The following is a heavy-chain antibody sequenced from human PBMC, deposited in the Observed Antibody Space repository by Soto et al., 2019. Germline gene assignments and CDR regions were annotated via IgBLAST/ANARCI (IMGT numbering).Heavy chain of an antibody. CDR1: GFTFSDYY. D-gene: IGHD5-12*01. CDR3: ARVHPRGYSGYDWGYYFDY. V-gene: IGHV3-11*06. Sequence: GGSLRLSCAASGFTFSDYYMSWIRQAPGKGLEWVSYISSSSSYTNYADSVKGRFTISRDNAKNSLYLQMNSLRAEDTAVYYCARVHPRGYSGYDWGYYFDYWGQGTLVTVSS. CDR2: ISSSSSYT. J-gene: IGHJ4*02.